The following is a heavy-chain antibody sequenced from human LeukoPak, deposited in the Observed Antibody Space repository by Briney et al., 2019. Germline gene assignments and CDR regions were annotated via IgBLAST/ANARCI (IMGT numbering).Heavy chain of an antibody. CDR3: AKDRGLVAAGIDY. D-gene: IGHD3/OR15-3a*01. CDR1: GFTFDDYA. Sequence: GGSLRLSCAASGFTFDDYAMHWVRQAPGKGLEWVSGISWNSGSIAYADSVKGRFTISRDNAKNSLYLQMNSLRAEDTALYYCAKDRGLVAAGIDYWGQGTLVTVSS. J-gene: IGHJ4*02. CDR2: ISWNSGSI. V-gene: IGHV3-9*01.